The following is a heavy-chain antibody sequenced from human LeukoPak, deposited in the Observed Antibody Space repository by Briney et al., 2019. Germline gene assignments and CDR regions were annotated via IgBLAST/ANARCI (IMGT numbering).Heavy chain of an antibody. CDR3: TRENGGDGYNGGTFDI. CDR1: GFTFGNYG. J-gene: IGHJ3*02. Sequence: GGSLRLSCAASGFTFGNYGINWVRQAPGKGLEWVAVIWYDGRNKDYVDSVKGRFIISRDNSQNTVHMQMDSLRAEDTAVYYCTRENGGDGYNGGTFDIWGQGTMVTVAS. V-gene: IGHV3-33*01. D-gene: IGHD5-24*01. CDR2: IWYDGRNK.